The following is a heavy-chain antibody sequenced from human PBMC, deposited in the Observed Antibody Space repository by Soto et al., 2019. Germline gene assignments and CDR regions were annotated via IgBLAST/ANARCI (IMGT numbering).Heavy chain of an antibody. J-gene: IGHJ5*02. V-gene: IGHV3-11*01. D-gene: IGHD3-3*01. CDR3: ARDASTYYDFWSGYYCWFDP. Sequence: GGSLRLSCAASGFTFGDYYMSWIRQAPGKGLERVSYISSSGSTIYYANSVKGRFTISRDNAKNSLYLQMNSLRAEDTAVYYCARDASTYYDFWSGYYCWFDPWGQGTLVTVSS. CDR2: ISSSGSTI. CDR1: GFTFGDYY.